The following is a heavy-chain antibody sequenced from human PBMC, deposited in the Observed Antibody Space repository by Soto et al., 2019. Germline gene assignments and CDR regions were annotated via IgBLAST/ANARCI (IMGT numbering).Heavy chain of an antibody. CDR2: ISYDGSNK. Sequence: QVQLVESGGGVVQPGRSLRLSCAASGFTFSSYGMHWVRQAPGKGLEWVAVISYDGSNKYYADSVKGRFTISRDNSKNTLYLQMNSLRAEDTAVYYCAKDRDDFWSGPIDYWGQGTLVTVSS. D-gene: IGHD3-3*01. CDR3: AKDRDDFWSGPIDY. CDR1: GFTFSSYG. J-gene: IGHJ4*02. V-gene: IGHV3-30*18.